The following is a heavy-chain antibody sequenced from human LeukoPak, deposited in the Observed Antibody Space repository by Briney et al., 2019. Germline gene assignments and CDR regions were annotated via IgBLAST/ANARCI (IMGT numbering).Heavy chain of an antibody. CDR2: MNPNSGNT. CDR1: GYTFTSYD. Sequence: ASVKLSCKASGYTFTSYDINWVRQATGQGLEWMGWMNPNSGNTGYAQKFQGRVTMTRTTSISTAYMGLSSLRSEDTAVYYCARGLFSGYDSGDNWFDPWGQGTLVTVSS. CDR3: ARGLFSGYDSGDNWFDP. D-gene: IGHD5-12*01. J-gene: IGHJ5*02. V-gene: IGHV1-8*01.